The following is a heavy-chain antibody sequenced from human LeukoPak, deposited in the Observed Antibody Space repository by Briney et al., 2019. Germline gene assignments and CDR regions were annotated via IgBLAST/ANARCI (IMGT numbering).Heavy chain of an antibody. CDR3: AILYSTILDY. J-gene: IGHJ4*02. CDR2: ISSSSSYI. V-gene: IGHV3-21*01. CDR1: GFTVISNY. Sequence: VGSLRLSCAASGFTVISNYMIWVRQAPGKGLEWVSSISSSSSYIYYADSVKGRFTISRDNAKNSLYLQMNSLRAEDTAVYYCAILYSTILDYWGQGTLVTVSS. D-gene: IGHD6-13*01.